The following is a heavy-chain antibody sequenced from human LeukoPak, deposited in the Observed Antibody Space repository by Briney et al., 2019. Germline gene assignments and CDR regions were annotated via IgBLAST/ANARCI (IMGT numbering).Heavy chain of an antibody. Sequence: SETLSLTCAVSGGSFSGYYWTWIRQPPGKGLEWIGEINHSGSANYNPSLKSRVTISLDTSKNQFSLKLSSVTAADTAVYYCARGRGTVTTHWGQGTLVTVSS. D-gene: IGHD4-17*01. J-gene: IGHJ4*02. CDR2: INHSGSA. CDR1: GGSFSGYY. V-gene: IGHV4-34*01. CDR3: ARGRGTVTTH.